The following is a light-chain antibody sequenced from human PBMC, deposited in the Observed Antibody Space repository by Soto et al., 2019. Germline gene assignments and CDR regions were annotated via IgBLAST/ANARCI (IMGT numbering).Light chain of an antibody. CDR1: QNINRW. CDR3: LQYNVYPLT. V-gene: IGKV1-5*03. CDR2: KAS. Sequence: DIQMTQSPSTLSASVGDTVTITCRASQNINRWLAWYQQRPGKAPNLLIPKASSLEGGVPSRFSGSASGTEFTLTISSLQPDDIATYFCLQYNVYPLTFGGGTKVEI. J-gene: IGKJ4*01.